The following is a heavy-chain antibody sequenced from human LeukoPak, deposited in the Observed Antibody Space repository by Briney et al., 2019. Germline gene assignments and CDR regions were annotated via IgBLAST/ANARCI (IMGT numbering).Heavy chain of an antibody. D-gene: IGHD5-12*01. CDR3: ARVGPYIEVAP. V-gene: IGHV4-61*02. Sequence: SETLSLTCTVSGGSFRRRPYYWSWMRPPGGKGLEGSGRIYTSGDTDYNPSLKSRVSISVDTSKNQFSLKLSSLPASDTAVYYCARVGPYIEVAPWGQGTLVIVSS. J-gene: IGHJ5*02. CDR2: IYTSGDT. CDR1: GGSFRRRPYY.